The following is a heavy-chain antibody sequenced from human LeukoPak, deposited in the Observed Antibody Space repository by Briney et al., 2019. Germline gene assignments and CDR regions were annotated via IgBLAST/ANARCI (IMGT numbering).Heavy chain of an antibody. Sequence: SETLSLTCTVSGVSISSSNSYWGWIRQPPGKGLEWIGEINHSGSTNYNPSLKSRVTISVDTSKNQFSLKLSSVTAADTAVYYCARMRDYGDLEIDYWGQGTLVTVSS. CDR2: INHSGST. J-gene: IGHJ4*02. D-gene: IGHD4-17*01. CDR1: GVSISSSNSY. V-gene: IGHV4-39*07. CDR3: ARMRDYGDLEIDY.